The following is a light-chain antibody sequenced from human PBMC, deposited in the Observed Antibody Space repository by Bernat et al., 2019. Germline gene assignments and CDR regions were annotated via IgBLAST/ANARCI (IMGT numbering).Light chain of an antibody. CDR3: YSWTTNYVYV. J-gene: IGLJ1*01. CDR1: SSDVGGFNY. V-gene: IGLV2-14*03. CDR2: DVS. Sequence: QSALTQPASVSGYPGQSITISCTGTSSDVGGFNYVSWYQQHPGKAPKLMISDVSNWPSGVSNRFSGTKSGNTASLTISGLQAEDEADYYCYSWTTNYVYVFGTGTKVTVL.